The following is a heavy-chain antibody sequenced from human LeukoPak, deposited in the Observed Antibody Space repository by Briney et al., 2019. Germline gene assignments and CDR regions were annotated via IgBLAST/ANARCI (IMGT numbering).Heavy chain of an antibody. CDR2: ISYDGSNK. Sequence: GRSLRLSCAASGFTFSSYAMHWVRQAPGKGLEWVAVISYDGSNKYYADSAKGRFTISRDNSKNTLYLQMNSLRAEDTAVYYCARDKGYSGYDRASAFDIWGQGTMVTVSS. CDR3: ARDKGYSGYDRASAFDI. CDR1: GFTFSSYA. D-gene: IGHD5-12*01. J-gene: IGHJ3*02. V-gene: IGHV3-30*04.